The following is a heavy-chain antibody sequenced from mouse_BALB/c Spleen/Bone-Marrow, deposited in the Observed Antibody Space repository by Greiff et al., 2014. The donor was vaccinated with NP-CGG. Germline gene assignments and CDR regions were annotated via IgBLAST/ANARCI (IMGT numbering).Heavy chain of an antibody. CDR3: ARNGNYPAWFAY. D-gene: IGHD2-1*01. J-gene: IGHJ3*01. V-gene: IGHV1-9*01. Sequence: VKLMEFGAELMKPGASVKISCKATGYTFSSYWIEWVKQRPGHGLEWIGEILPGSGSTNYNEKFKGKATFTADTSSNTAYMQLSSLTSGDSAVYYCARNGNYPAWFAYWGQGTLVAVSA. CDR2: ILPGSGST. CDR1: GYTFSSYW.